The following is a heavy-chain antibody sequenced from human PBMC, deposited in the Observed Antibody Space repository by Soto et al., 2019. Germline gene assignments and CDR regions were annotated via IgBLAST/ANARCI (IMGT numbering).Heavy chain of an antibody. Sequence: PGGSLRLSCAASGFTFSSYGMHWVRQAPGKGLEWVAVIWYDGSNKYYADSVKGRFTISRDNSKNTLYLQMNSLRAEDTAVHYCARERAGTRGFDYWGQGTLVTVSS. CDR2: IWYDGSNK. D-gene: IGHD6-13*01. J-gene: IGHJ4*02. CDR1: GFTFSSYG. CDR3: ARERAGTRGFDY. V-gene: IGHV3-33*01.